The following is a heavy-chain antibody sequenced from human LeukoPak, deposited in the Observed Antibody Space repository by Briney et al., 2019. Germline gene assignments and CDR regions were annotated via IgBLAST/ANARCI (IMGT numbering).Heavy chain of an antibody. V-gene: IGHV4-59*02. D-gene: IGHD3-10*01. CDR3: AREILGGFYRGLL. J-gene: IGHJ4*02. CDR1: LVSESSKLW. CDR2: IHRSGSP. Sequence: SETLSFTFTVSLVSESSKLWIWHRQPPGKGLEWIGEIHRSGSPNYNPSLQSRVTISIDRSRSQLVLELSSVTAADTAFYYCAREILGGFYRGLLWRRGTLVTVSS.